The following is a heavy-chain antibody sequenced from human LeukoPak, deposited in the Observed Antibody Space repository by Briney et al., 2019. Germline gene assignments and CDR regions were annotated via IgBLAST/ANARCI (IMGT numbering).Heavy chain of an antibody. Sequence: GASVKVSCKASGYTFTGYYMHWVRQAPGQGLEWMGWINPNSGGTNYAQKFQGRVTMTRDTSISTAYMELSRLRSDDTAVYYCARVRITMVRGPKDAFDIWGQGTMVTVSS. D-gene: IGHD3-10*01. V-gene: IGHV1-2*02. CDR2: INPNSGGT. CDR3: ARVRITMVRGPKDAFDI. CDR1: GYTFTGYY. J-gene: IGHJ3*02.